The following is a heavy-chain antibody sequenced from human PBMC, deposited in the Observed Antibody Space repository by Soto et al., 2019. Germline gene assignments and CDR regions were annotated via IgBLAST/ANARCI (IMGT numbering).Heavy chain of an antibody. V-gene: IGHV1-69*13. CDR3: ARSLTEHSGYDNWFDP. J-gene: IGHJ5*02. CDR2: IIPIFGTA. CDR1: GGTFSSYA. D-gene: IGHD5-12*01. Sequence: GASVKVSCKASGGTFSSYAISWVRQAPGQGLEWMGGIIPIFGTANYAQKFQGRVTITADESTSTAYMELSSLRSEDTAVYYCARSLTEHSGYDNWFDPWGQGTLVTVSS.